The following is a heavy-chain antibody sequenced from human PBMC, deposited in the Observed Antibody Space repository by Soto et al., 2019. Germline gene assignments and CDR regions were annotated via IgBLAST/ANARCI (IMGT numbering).Heavy chain of an antibody. J-gene: IGHJ5*02. CDR3: ARPTGSPNSNWFDP. Sequence: QLHLVQSGAEVRKPGSSVKVSCKASGGTLSSYSVTWVRQAPGQGLEWMGRIIPFLGRTNYAQNFQGRVTFTAGMPTITADMELSSLRSDDTAIYYCARPTGSPNSNWFDPWGQGTLVIVSS. CDR1: GGTLSSYS. CDR2: IIPFLGRT. D-gene: IGHD1-7*01. V-gene: IGHV1-69*02.